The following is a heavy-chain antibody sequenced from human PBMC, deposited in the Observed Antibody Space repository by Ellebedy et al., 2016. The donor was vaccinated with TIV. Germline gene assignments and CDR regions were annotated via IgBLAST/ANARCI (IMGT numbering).Heavy chain of an antibody. CDR3: ARVRTIFGVVTSYGMDV. CDR2: INPNSGGT. CDR1: GYTFTGQY. Sequence: ASVKVSCKASGYTFTGQYMHWVRQAPGQGLEWMGWINPNSGGTNYAQKLQGRVTMTTDTSTSTAYLELRSLRSDDTAVYYCARVRTIFGVVTSYGMDVWGQGTTVTVSS. D-gene: IGHD3-3*01. J-gene: IGHJ6*02. V-gene: IGHV1-2*02.